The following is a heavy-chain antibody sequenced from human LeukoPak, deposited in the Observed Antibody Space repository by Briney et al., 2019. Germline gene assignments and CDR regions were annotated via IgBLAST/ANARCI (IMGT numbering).Heavy chain of an antibody. J-gene: IGHJ4*02. CDR1: GFTVSSNE. Sequence: GGSLRLSCAASGFTVSSNEMSWVRQAPGKGLEWVSSISSSSSYIYYADSVKGRFTISRDNAKNSLYLQMNSLRAEDTAVYYCARDPGYSSSSVFLDYWGQGTLVTVSS. D-gene: IGHD6-6*01. CDR2: ISSSSSYI. V-gene: IGHV3-21*01. CDR3: ARDPGYSSSSVFLDY.